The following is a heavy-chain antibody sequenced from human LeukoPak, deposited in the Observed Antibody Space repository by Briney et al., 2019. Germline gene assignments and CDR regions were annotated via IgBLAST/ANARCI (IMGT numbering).Heavy chain of an antibody. Sequence: ASVKVSCKASGYTFTSYGISWVRQAPGQGLEWMGWISAYNGNTNYAQKLQGRVTMTTDTSTSTAYMELRSLRSDDTAVYYCARVSNPLGYYDSSGYYRHFDYWGQGTLVTVSS. V-gene: IGHV1-18*01. D-gene: IGHD3-22*01. CDR1: GYTFTSYG. CDR3: ARVSNPLGYYDSSGYYRHFDY. CDR2: ISAYNGNT. J-gene: IGHJ4*02.